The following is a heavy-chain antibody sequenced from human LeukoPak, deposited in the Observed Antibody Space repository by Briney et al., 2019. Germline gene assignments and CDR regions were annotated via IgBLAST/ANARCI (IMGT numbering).Heavy chain of an antibody. CDR2: IKKDGSDK. J-gene: IGHJ4*02. CDR3: ARDGDYFDY. CDR1: GFIVNDYW. V-gene: IGHV3-7*01. D-gene: IGHD4-17*01. Sequence: PGGSLRLSCAASGFIVNDYWMSWVRQAPGKGLEWVANIKKDGSDKYYVDSVKGRFSISRDNAKNSLYLQMNSLRVEDTAVYYCARDGDYFDYWGQGTPVTVSS.